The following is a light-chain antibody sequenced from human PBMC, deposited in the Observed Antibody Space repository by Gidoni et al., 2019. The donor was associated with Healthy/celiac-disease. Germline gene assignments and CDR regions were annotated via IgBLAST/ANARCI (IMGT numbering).Light chain of an antibody. J-gene: IGKJ1*01. CDR2: GAS. V-gene: IGKV3-20*01. CDR1: QAVSNSY. Sequence: ESVLTQSPGTLSLSPGERATLSCRTSQAVSNSYLAWYVQKPGQAPRLLIYGASNRATGTPDRFSGSGSGTDFTLTISRLEPEDIATYYCQQYGSSSGAFXQXTKVEIK. CDR3: QQYGSSSGA.